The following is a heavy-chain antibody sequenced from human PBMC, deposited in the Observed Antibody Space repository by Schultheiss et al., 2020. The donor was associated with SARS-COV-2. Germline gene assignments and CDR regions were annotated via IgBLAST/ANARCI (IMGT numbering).Heavy chain of an antibody. CDR2: INHSGST. Sequence: SQTLSLTCAVSGGSFSGYYWNWLRQPPGKGLEWIGEINHSGSTNYNPSLKSRVTISVDTSKNQFSLKLSSVTAADTAVYYCARVPYYPGGAFDIWGQGTMVTVSS. CDR3: ARVPYYPGGAFDI. J-gene: IGHJ3*02. V-gene: IGHV4-34*01. CDR1: GGSFSGYY. D-gene: IGHD1-26*01.